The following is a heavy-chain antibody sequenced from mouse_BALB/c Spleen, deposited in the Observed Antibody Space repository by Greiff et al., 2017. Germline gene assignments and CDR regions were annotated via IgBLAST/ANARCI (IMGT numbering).Heavy chain of an antibody. CDR1: GYTFTSYY. Sequence: QVQLKESGAELVKPGASVKLSCKASGYTFTSYYMYWVKQRPGQGLEWIGEINPSNGGTNFNEKFKSKATLTVDKSSSTAYMQLSSLTSEDSAVYYCTTGDYDKSFAYWGQGTLVTVSA. CDR2: INPSNGGT. J-gene: IGHJ3*01. V-gene: IGHV1S81*02. D-gene: IGHD2-4*01. CDR3: TTGDYDKSFAY.